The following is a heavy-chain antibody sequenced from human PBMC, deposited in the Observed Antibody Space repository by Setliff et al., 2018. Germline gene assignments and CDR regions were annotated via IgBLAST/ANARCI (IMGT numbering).Heavy chain of an antibody. V-gene: IGHV4-61*02. CDR1: GDSISRDTYY. Sequence: SETLSLTCTVSGDSISRDTYYWNWIRQPAGKGLEWIGRIYTSGSTNYNPSLKSRVTISLGTSKKQFSLKLSSMTAANTAVYYCARDVIGESAFDLWGQGTVVT. D-gene: IGHD2-21*01. CDR3: ARDVIGESAFDL. CDR2: IYTSGST. J-gene: IGHJ3*01.